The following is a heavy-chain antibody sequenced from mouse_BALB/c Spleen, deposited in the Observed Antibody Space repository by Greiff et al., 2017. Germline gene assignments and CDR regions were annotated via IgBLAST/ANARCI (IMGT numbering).Heavy chain of an antibody. Sequence: EVQLVESGPELVKPGASVKISCKASGYTFTDYNMHWVKQSHGKSLEWIGYIYPYNGGTGYNQKFKSKATLTVDNSSSTAYMELRSLTSEDSAVYYCARNWDVDYFDYWGQGTTLTVSS. CDR2: IYPYNGGT. CDR1: GYTFTDYN. J-gene: IGHJ2*01. V-gene: IGHV1S29*02. D-gene: IGHD4-1*01. CDR3: ARNWDVDYFDY.